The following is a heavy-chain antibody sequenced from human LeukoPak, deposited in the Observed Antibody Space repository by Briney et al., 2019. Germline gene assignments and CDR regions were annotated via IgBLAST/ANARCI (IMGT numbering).Heavy chain of an antibody. CDR1: GGSFSGHY. J-gene: IGHJ5*02. V-gene: IGHV4-34*01. CDR2: INHSGST. Sequence: SETLSLTCSVYGGSFSGHYWSWIRQPPGKGLEWIGEINHSGSTNYNASLKSRVAISVDTSKNQFSLKQRSVTAADTAVYYCTRGPLWVKERLFDPWGQGTQVTVSS. CDR3: TRGPLWVKERLFDP. D-gene: IGHD3-16*01.